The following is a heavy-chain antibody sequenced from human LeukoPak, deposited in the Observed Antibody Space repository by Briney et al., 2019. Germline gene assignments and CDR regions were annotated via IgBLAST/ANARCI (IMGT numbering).Heavy chain of an antibody. CDR1: GASLSSYY. D-gene: IGHD6-13*01. V-gene: IGHV4-59*01. J-gene: IGHJ4*02. Sequence: PSETLSLTCTVSGASLSSYYWSWIRQPPGKGLEWFGYIYYSGNTNYNPSLKSRVTISIDTSKNQFSLKLSSVTAADTAVYYCARVRGSSWSHFDYWGQGILVTVSS. CDR2: IYYSGNT. CDR3: ARVRGSSWSHFDY.